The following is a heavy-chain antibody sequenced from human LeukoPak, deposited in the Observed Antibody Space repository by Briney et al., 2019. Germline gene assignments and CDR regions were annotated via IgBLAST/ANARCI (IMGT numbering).Heavy chain of an antibody. CDR2: IYYSGST. Sequence: NPSETLSLTCTVSGGSISSYYWSWIRQPPGKGLEWIGYIYYSGSTNYNPSLKSRVTISVDTSKNQFSLKLNSVTPEDTAVYYCAREWAVAGRGYYFDYWGQGTLVTVSS. CDR1: GGSISSYY. CDR3: AREWAVAGRGYYFDY. V-gene: IGHV4-59*12. D-gene: IGHD6-19*01. J-gene: IGHJ4*02.